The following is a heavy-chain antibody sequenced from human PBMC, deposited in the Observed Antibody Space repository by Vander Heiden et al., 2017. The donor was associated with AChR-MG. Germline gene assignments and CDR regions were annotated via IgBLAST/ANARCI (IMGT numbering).Heavy chain of an antibody. CDR3: ARGDDYIWGSYRYRGHRYFDY. D-gene: IGHD3-16*02. Sequence: QVQLVESGGGVVQPGRSLRLSCAASGFTFSSYAMHWFRQAPGKGLEWVAVISYDGSNKYYADSVKGRFTISRDNSKNTLYLQMNSLRAEDTAVYYCARGDDYIWGSYRYRGHRYFDYWGQGTLVTVSS. CDR1: GFTFSSYA. J-gene: IGHJ4*02. V-gene: IGHV3-30-3*01. CDR2: ISYDGSNK.